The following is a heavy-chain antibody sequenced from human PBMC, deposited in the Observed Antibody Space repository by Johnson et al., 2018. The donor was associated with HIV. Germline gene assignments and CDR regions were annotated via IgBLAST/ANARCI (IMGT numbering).Heavy chain of an antibody. V-gene: IGHV3-9*01. CDR3: AKDSAWDSSSSGAFDI. Sequence: KGLEWVSGISWNSGSIGYADSVKGRFTISRDNAKNSLYLQMNSLRAEDTALYYCAKDSAWDSSSSGAFDIWGQGTMVTVSS. D-gene: IGHD6-6*01. CDR2: ISWNSGSI. J-gene: IGHJ3*02.